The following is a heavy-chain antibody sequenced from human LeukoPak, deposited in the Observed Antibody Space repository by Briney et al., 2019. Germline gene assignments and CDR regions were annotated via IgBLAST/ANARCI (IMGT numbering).Heavy chain of an antibody. CDR3: ARLGQQLVLFNLYGMDV. CDR2: IYPGDSDT. V-gene: IGHV5-51*01. D-gene: IGHD6-13*01. J-gene: IGHJ6*02. CDR1: GYSFTSYW. Sequence: GESLKISCKGSGYSFTSYWIGWVRQMPGKGLEWMGIIYPGDSDTRYSPSFQGQVTISADKSISTAYLQWSSLKASDTAMYYCARLGQQLVLFNLYGMDVWGQGTTVTVSS.